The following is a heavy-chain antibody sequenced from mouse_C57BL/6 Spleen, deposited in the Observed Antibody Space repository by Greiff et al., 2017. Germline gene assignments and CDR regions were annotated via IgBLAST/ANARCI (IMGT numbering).Heavy chain of an antibody. J-gene: IGHJ2*01. CDR2: IYPGDGDT. D-gene: IGHD1-1*02. CDR3: ARGDGSYVFFDY. CDR1: GYAFSSYW. Sequence: QVQLQQSGAELVKPGASVKISCKASGYAFSSYWMNWVKQRPGKGLEWIGQIYPGDGDTNYNGKFKGKATLTADKSSSTAYMQLSSLTSEDSAVYFCARGDGSYVFFDYWGQGTTLTVSS. V-gene: IGHV1-80*01.